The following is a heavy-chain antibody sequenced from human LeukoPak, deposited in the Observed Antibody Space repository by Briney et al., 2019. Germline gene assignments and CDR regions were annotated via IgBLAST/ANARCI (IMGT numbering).Heavy chain of an antibody. J-gene: IGHJ6*02. Sequence: GGSLRLSCAASGFTFSSYAMHWVRQAPGKGLEWVAVISYDGSNKYYADSVKGRFTISRDNSKNTLYLQMNSLRAEDTAVYYCARDPGGIAAVGHRSPYYYYYYGMDVWGQGTTVTVSS. CDR3: ARDPGGIAAVGHRSPYYYYYYGMDV. V-gene: IGHV3-30-3*01. D-gene: IGHD6-13*01. CDR2: ISYDGSNK. CDR1: GFTFSSYA.